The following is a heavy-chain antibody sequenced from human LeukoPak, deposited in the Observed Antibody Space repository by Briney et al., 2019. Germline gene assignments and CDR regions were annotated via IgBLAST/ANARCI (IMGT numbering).Heavy chain of an antibody. CDR1: GFSVRTTY. J-gene: IGHJ4*02. D-gene: IGHD3-10*01. V-gene: IGHV3-53*05. Sequence: GGSLGLSCAASGFSVRTTYMSWVRQAPGKGLEWVSVLYTGGGTDHADSVKGRFIFSRDNSKKLLFLQMNSLRTEDTGVYYCARDPGKWMQLSYFDHWGQGTLVTVSS. CDR3: ARDPGKWMQLSYFDH. CDR2: LYTGGGT.